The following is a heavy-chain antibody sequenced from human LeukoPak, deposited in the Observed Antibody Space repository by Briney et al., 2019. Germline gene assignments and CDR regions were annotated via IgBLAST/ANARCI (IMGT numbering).Heavy chain of an antibody. CDR3: ARAPQWFGESKYYMDV. J-gene: IGHJ6*03. CDR1: GYTFTSYD. V-gene: IGHV1-8*01. CDR2: MNPNSGNT. Sequence: ASVKVSCKASGYTFTSYDINWVRQATGQGLKWMGWMNPNSGNTGYAQKFQGRVTMTRNTSISTAYMELSSLRSEDTAVYYCARAPQWFGESKYYMDVWGKGTTVTISS. D-gene: IGHD3-10*01.